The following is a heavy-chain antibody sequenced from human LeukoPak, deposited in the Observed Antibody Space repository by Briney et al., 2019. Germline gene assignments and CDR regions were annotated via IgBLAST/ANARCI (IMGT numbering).Heavy chain of an antibody. CDR2: ISGSGGST. J-gene: IGHJ4*02. D-gene: IGHD3-22*01. Sequence: GGSLRLSCAASGFTFSSYAMIWVRQAPGKGLEWVSAISGSGGSTYYADSVKGRFTISRDNSKNTLYLQMNSLRAEDTAVYYCARDPHYDSSGSDYWGRGTLVTVSS. CDR3: ARDPHYDSSGSDY. CDR1: GFTFSSYA. V-gene: IGHV3-23*01.